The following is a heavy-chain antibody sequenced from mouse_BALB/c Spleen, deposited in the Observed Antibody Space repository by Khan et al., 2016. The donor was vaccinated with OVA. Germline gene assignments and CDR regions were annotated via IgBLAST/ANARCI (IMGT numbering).Heavy chain of an antibody. D-gene: IGHD2-1*01. V-gene: IGHV5-17*02. CDR2: ISSGSSTI. Sequence: EVELVESGGGLVQPGGSRKLSCAASGFTFSSFGMHWVRQAPKKGLEWVAYISSGSSTIYYVDTVKGRFTISRDNPKNTLFLQMNSLRNEDTAMYYCARSGGNFHWYFDVWGAGTSVTVSS. J-gene: IGHJ1*01. CDR3: ARSGGNFHWYFDV. CDR1: GFTFSSFG.